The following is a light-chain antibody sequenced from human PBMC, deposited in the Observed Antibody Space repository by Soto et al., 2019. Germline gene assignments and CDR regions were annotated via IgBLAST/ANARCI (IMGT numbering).Light chain of an antibody. J-gene: IGKJ2*01. CDR1: QSVTTN. V-gene: IGKV3-15*01. CDR2: GAS. CDR3: QQYNKWPRT. Sequence: EIVMTQSPATLPVSSGERATLSCRASQSVTTNLAWYQQKPGQAPRLLIYGASTRATGIPARFSGSGSGTEFTLTISSLQSEDFAVYYCQQYNKWPRTFGQGTKLEIK.